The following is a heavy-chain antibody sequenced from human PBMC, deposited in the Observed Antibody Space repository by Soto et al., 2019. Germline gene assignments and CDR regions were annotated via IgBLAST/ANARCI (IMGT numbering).Heavy chain of an antibody. J-gene: IGHJ4*02. D-gene: IGHD3-22*01. Sequence: RASVKVSCKASGFTFTSSAVQWVRQARGQRLEWIGWIVVGSGNTNYAQKFQERVTITRDMSTSTAYMELSSLRSEDTAVYYCAAESSTYYYDSSGQYWGQGTLVTVSS. V-gene: IGHV1-58*01. CDR2: IVVGSGNT. CDR1: GFTFTSSA. CDR3: AAESSTYYYDSSGQY.